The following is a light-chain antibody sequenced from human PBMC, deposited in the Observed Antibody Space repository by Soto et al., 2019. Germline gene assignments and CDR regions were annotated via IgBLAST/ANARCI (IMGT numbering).Light chain of an antibody. CDR2: EAS. J-gene: IGKJ4*01. Sequence: EIVLTQSPATLSLSPGERSTLYCRASQTVSSSLAWYQQKPGPAPRLLIYEASNRATGIPARFSGSGSGADFTLTISSLEPEDFALYYCQQHINWPLTFGGGTKVDIK. V-gene: IGKV3-11*01. CDR1: QTVSSS. CDR3: QQHINWPLT.